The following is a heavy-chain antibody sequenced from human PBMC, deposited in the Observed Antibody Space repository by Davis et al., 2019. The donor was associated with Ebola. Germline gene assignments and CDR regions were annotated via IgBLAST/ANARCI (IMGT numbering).Heavy chain of an antibody. V-gene: IGHV3-33*06. J-gene: IGHJ4*02. CDR2: IWYDGSNK. CDR1: GFTFSSYG. CDR3: AKQVNYGDYAWS. D-gene: IGHD4-17*01. Sequence: PGGSLRLSCAASGFTFSSYGMHWVRQAPGKGLEWVAVIWYDGSNKYYADSVKGRFTISRDNSKNTLYLQMNSLRAEDTAVYYCAKQVNYGDYAWSWGQGTLVTVSS.